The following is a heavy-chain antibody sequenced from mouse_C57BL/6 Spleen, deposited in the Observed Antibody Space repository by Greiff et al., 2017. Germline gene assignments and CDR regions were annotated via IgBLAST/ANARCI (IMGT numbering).Heavy chain of an antibody. CDR3: TRSPYYFDY. Sequence: QVQLKESGAELVRPGASVTLSCKASGYTFTDYEMHWVKQTPVHGLEWIGAIDPETGGTAYNQKFKGKAILTADKSSSTAYMELRSLTSEDSAVYYCTRSPYYFDYWGQGTTLTVSS. CDR2: IDPETGGT. J-gene: IGHJ2*01. CDR1: GYTFTDYE. V-gene: IGHV1-15*01.